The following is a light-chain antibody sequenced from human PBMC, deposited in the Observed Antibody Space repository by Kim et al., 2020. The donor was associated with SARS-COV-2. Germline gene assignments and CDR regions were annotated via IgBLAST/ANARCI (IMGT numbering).Light chain of an antibody. V-gene: IGLV10-54*04. CDR3: LAWDSTLGAWV. CDR2: RYN. CDR1: SNNVGYQG. Sequence: QAGLTQQPSVSKDLRQTATLTCTGTSNNVGYQGAAWLQHHQGHPPKLLSSRYNNRPSGISERFSASRSGNTASLTITGLQPQDEADYYCLAWDSTLGAWVFGGGTQLTVL. J-gene: IGLJ3*02.